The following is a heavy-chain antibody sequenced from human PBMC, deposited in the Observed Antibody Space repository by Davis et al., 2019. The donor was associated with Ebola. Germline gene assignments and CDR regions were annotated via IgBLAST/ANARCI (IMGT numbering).Heavy chain of an antibody. D-gene: IGHD4-17*01. CDR1: GFIFSSYA. Sequence: PGGPLRLSCAASGFIFSSYAMGWVRQAPGKGLEWVSSISVRSITYHADSVKGRFTISRDNSKNTLYLQMNSLRAEDTAVYYCAKVHPPTTVTTGWFDPWGQGTLVTVSS. V-gene: IGHV3-23*01. CDR2: ISVRSIT. J-gene: IGHJ5*02. CDR3: AKVHPPTTVTTGWFDP.